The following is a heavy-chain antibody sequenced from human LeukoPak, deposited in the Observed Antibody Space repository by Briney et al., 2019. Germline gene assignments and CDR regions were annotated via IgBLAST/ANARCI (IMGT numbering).Heavy chain of an antibody. CDR2: IYYSGCT. D-gene: IGHD3-3*01. CDR1: GGSISSYY. J-gene: IGHJ5*02. V-gene: IGHV4-59*01. CDR3: VRGGYYDLWSGYWFDP. Sequence: SETLSLTCTVSGGSISSYYWSWIRQPPGKGLEWIGYIYYSGCTNYNPSLKRRVTISVDTSKNQFSLKMSSLGAADTAVYYCVRGGYYDLWSGYWFDPWGQGTLVTVSS.